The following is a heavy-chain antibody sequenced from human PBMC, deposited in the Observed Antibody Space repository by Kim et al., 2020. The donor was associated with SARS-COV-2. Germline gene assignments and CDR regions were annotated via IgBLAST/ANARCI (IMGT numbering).Heavy chain of an antibody. CDR2: ISGSGGST. J-gene: IGHJ6*02. CDR1: GFTFSSYA. D-gene: IGHD2-2*01. V-gene: IGHV3-23*01. CDR3: AKKSPVYCSSTSCYAGHLGAYYGMDV. Sequence: GGSLRLSCAASGFTFSSYAMSWVRQAPGKGLEWVSAISGSGGSTYYADSVKGRFTISRDNSKNTLYLQMNSLRAEDTAVYYCAKKSPVYCSSTSCYAGHLGAYYGMDVWGQGTTVTVSS.